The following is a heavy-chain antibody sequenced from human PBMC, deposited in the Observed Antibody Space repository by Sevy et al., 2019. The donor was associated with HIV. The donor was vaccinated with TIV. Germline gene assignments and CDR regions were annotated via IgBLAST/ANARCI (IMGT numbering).Heavy chain of an antibody. Sequence: GGSLRLSCAASGFTISRYGLHWVRQAPGRGLEWMSGISNDGSKTDYADAVRGRFIISRDNSKNTLHLQMSNLSPEDTAVYHCASCSGYYCFYYGMDVWGQWTTVTVSS. CDR1: GFTISRYG. V-gene: IGHV3-30*04. J-gene: IGHJ6*02. CDR2: ISNDGSKT. CDR3: ASCSGYYCFYYGMDV. D-gene: IGHD3-22*01.